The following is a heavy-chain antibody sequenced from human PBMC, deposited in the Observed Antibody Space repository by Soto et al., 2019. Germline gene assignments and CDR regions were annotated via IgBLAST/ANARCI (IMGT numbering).Heavy chain of an antibody. V-gene: IGHV3-21*01. D-gene: IGHD2-2*01. CDR1: GFTFSSYA. CDR2: ISSSSSYI. J-gene: IGHJ5*02. CDR3: ARTEYQLLLSWFDP. Sequence: GGSLRLSCAASGFTFSSYAMSWVRQAPGKGLEWVSSISSSSSYIYYADSVKGRFTISRDNAKNSLYLQMNSLRAEDTAVYYCARTEYQLLLSWFDPWGQGTLVTVSS.